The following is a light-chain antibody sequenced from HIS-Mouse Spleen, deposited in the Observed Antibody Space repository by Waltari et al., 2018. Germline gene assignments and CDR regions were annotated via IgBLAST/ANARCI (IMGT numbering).Light chain of an antibody. J-gene: IGLJ2*01. V-gene: IGLV3-25*03. CDR3: QSADSSGTVV. CDR1: ALPKHY. CDR2: KDS. Sequence: SSELTQPPSVSVSPGQTARITCSGDALPKHYAYWYQQKPGQAPVLVIYKDSERPSGSPERFSGSSSGTTVTLTISGVQAEDEADYYCQSADSSGTVVFGGGTKLTVL.